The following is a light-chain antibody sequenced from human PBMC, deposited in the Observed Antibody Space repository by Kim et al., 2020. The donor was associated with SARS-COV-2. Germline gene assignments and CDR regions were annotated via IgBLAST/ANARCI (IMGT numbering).Light chain of an antibody. Sequence: VALGQTGRITCQGDSLRSYYATWYQQKPGQAPIVFIYGKNNRPSGIPDRFSGSSSGNTASLTITGTQAGDEADYYCNSRDSNDNVVFGGGTQLTVL. J-gene: IGLJ2*01. CDR1: SLRSYY. CDR3: NSRDSNDNVV. CDR2: GKN. V-gene: IGLV3-19*01.